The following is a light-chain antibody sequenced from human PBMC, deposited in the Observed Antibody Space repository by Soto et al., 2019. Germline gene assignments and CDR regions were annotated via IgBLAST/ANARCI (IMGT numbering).Light chain of an antibody. Sequence: DIQMTQSPSSLSASVGDRVTITCQASQDITKYLNWYQQKPGKAPKLLIFEVSNLETGVPSRFSGIGSGTHFTFTVSSLQPEDIGTYYCQQYDNLPWTFGQGTK. J-gene: IGKJ1*01. CDR2: EVS. CDR3: QQYDNLPWT. V-gene: IGKV1-33*01. CDR1: QDITKY.